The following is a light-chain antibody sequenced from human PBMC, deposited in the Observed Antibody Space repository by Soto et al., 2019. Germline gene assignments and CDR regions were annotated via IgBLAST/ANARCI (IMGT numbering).Light chain of an antibody. CDR3: CSYTSLRTVV. J-gene: IGLJ2*01. V-gene: IGLV2-14*01. CDR2: AVS. CDR1: SSDVGGYNH. Sequence: QSVLTQPASVSGSPGQSITISCTGTSSDVGGYNHVSWYQHSPSKAPKLILFAVSDRPSGVSHRFSGSKSGNTASLTISGLQAEDEADYYCCSYTSLRTVVFVGRTKLTVL.